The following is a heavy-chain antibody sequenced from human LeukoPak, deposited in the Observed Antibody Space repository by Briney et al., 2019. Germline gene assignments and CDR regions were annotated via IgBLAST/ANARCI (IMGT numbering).Heavy chain of an antibody. D-gene: IGHD3-3*01. V-gene: IGHV3-23*01. CDR1: GFTFSSYA. CDR3: AKAPNSSIFGVVIGFFWY. CDR2: ISGSGGST. J-gene: IGHJ4*02. Sequence: GGSLRLSCAASGFTFSSYAMSWVRQAPGKGLEWVSAISGSGGSTYYADSVKGRFTISRDNSKNTLYLQMNSLRAEDTVVYYCAKAPNSSIFGVVIGFFWYWGQGTLVTVSS.